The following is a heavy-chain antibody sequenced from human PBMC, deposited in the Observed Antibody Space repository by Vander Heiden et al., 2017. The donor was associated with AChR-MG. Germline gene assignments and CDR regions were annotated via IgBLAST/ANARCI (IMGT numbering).Heavy chain of an antibody. CDR1: GFPLSSYA. V-gene: IGHV3-23*01. Sequence: EVQLLESGGGLVQPGGSLRRSCAASGFPLSSYAMTWFRQGPGKGLEWVSAISGGGGSTYYADSVKGRFTISRDNSKNTLYLQMNSLRAEDTAVYYCAKRYSSGWSFDSWGQGTLVTVSS. CDR2: ISGGGGST. J-gene: IGHJ4*02. D-gene: IGHD6-19*01. CDR3: AKRYSSGWSFDS.